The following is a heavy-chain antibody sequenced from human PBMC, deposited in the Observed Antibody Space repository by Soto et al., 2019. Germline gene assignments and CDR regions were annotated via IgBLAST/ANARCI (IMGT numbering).Heavy chain of an antibody. CDR2: ISAYNGNT. Sequence: QVQLVQSGAEVKKPGASVKVSCKASGYTFTSYGISWVRQAPGQGLEWMGWISAYNGNTNYAQKLQGRVTMTTDTSTSTAYMELRSLRSDDTALYYCARSRRYCSGGSCYIETDFWGQGTLVTVSS. J-gene: IGHJ4*02. CDR1: GYTFTSYG. D-gene: IGHD2-15*01. V-gene: IGHV1-18*01. CDR3: ARSRRYCSGGSCYIETDF.